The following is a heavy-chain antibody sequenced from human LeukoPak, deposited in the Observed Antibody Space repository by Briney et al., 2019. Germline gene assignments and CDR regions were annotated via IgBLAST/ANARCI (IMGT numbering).Heavy chain of an antibody. D-gene: IGHD3-22*01. CDR2: IYSGGNT. J-gene: IGHJ4*02. Sequence: PGGSLRLSCAAFGFTVSVNYMSWVRQAPGKGLECVSVIYSGGNTYYADSVKGRFTISRDNSKSTLYLQMNSLRAEDTAVYYCARKTDSGGQGDYWGPGTLVTVSS. CDR3: ARKTDSGGQGDY. V-gene: IGHV3-66*01. CDR1: GFTVSVNY.